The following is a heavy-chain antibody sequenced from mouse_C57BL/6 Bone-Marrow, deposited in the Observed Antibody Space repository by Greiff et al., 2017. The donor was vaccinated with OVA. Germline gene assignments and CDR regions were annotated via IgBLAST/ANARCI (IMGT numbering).Heavy chain of an antibody. D-gene: IGHD1-1*01. Sequence: QVQLQQPGAELVRPGSSVKLSCKASGYTFTSYWMDWVKQRPGQGLEWIGNIYPSDSETHYNQKFKDKATLTVDKSSSTAYMQLSSLTSEDSAVYYCAREGHYYGSRDYFDYWGQGTTLTVSS. CDR2: IYPSDSET. CDR3: AREGHYYGSRDYFDY. CDR1: GYTFTSYW. V-gene: IGHV1-61*01. J-gene: IGHJ2*01.